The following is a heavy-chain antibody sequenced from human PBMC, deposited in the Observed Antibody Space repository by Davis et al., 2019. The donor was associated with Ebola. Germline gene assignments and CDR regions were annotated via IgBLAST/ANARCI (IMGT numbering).Heavy chain of an antibody. D-gene: IGHD6-6*01. V-gene: IGHV4-59*01. CDR3: ARESIAARLAIRRAFDI. J-gene: IGHJ3*02. Sequence: PSETLSLTCTVSGGSISSYYWSWIRQPPGKGLEWIGYIYYSGSTNYNPSLKSRVTISVDTSKNQFSLKLSSVTAADTAVYYCARESIAARLAIRRAFDIWGQGTMVTVSS. CDR2: IYYSGST. CDR1: GGSISSYY.